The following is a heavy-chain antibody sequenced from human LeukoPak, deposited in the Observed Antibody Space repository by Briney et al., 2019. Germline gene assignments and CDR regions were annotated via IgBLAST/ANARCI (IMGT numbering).Heavy chain of an antibody. CDR2: IYYSGST. V-gene: IGHV4-39*01. CDR3: ARQYSGSYEDY. J-gene: IGHJ4*02. D-gene: IGHD1-26*01. CDR1: GRSISSSSYY. Sequence: SETLSLTCTVSGRSISSSSYYWGWIRQPPGMGLEWIGSIYYSGSTYYNPSLKSRITISVDASKNQFSLKLSSVTAADTAVYYCARQYSGSYEDYWGQGTLVTVSS.